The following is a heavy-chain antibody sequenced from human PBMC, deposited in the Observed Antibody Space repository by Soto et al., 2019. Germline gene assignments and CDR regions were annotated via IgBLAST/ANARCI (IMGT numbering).Heavy chain of an antibody. CDR1: GGSISSGGYY. J-gene: IGHJ4*02. CDR2: IYYSGST. D-gene: IGHD2-15*01. Sequence: SETLSLTCTVSGGSISSGGYYWSWIRQHPGKGLEWIGYIYYSGSTYYNPSLKSRVTISVDTSKNQFSLKLSSVTAADTAVYYCARGIGEYCSGGSCYSDLTFFDYWGQGTLVTVSS. CDR3: ARGIGEYCSGGSCYSDLTFFDY. V-gene: IGHV4-31*03.